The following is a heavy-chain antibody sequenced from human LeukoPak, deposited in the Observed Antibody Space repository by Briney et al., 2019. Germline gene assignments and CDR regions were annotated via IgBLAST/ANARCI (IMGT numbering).Heavy chain of an antibody. CDR2: IYYSGST. Sequence: SETLSLTCTVSGGSISSYYWSWIRQPPGKGLEWIGYIYYSGSTNYNPSLKSRVTISADTSKNQFSLKLGSVTAADTAVYYCARRTTVVTRGAFDIWGQGTMVTVSS. CDR3: ARRTTVVTRGAFDI. J-gene: IGHJ3*02. D-gene: IGHD4-23*01. CDR1: GGSISSYY. V-gene: IGHV4-59*08.